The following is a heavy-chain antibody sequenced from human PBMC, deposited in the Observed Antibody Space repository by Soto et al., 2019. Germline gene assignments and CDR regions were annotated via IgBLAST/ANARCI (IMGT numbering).Heavy chain of an antibody. J-gene: IGHJ3*02. CDR1: GGTFSSYA. Sequence: SVKVSCKASGGTFSSYAISWVRQAPGQGLEWMGGIIPIFGTANYAQKFQGRVTITADESTSTAYMELSSLRSEDTAVYYCARETNSGYDAFEIWGQGTMVIVS. CDR3: ARETNSGYDAFEI. V-gene: IGHV1-69*13. D-gene: IGHD5-12*01. CDR2: IIPIFGTA.